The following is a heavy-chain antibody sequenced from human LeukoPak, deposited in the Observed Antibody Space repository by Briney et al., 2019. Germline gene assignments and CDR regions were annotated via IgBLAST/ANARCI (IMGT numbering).Heavy chain of an antibody. Sequence: PSETLSLTCTVSGGSISSGDYYWSWIRQPPGKGLEWIGYIYYSGSTYYNPSLKSRVTISVDTSKNQFSLKLSSVTAADTAVYYCARAGAYSSSGVFDYWGQGTLVTVSS. CDR1: GGSISSGDYY. D-gene: IGHD6-13*01. J-gene: IGHJ4*02. CDR3: ARAGAYSSSGVFDY. V-gene: IGHV4-30-4*02. CDR2: IYYSGST.